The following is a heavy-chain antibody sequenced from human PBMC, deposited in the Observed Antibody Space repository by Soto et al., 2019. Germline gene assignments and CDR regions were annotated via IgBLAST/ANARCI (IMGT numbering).Heavy chain of an antibody. CDR3: ARVLFDMIVVVPGRGAFDI. J-gene: IGHJ3*02. CDR2: IKQDGSEK. V-gene: IGHV3-7*01. Sequence: GGSLRLSCAASGFTFSSYWMSWVRQAPGKGLEWVANIKQDGSEKYYVDSVKGRFTISRDNAKNSLYLQMNSLRAEDTAVYYCARVLFDMIVVVPGRGAFDIWGQGTMVTVSS. D-gene: IGHD3-22*01. CDR1: GFTFSSYW.